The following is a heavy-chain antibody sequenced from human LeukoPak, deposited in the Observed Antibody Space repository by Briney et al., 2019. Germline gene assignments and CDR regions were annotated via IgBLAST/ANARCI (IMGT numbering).Heavy chain of an antibody. CDR1: GGSFSGYY. CDR3: ARCHMFRGPKGWFDP. J-gene: IGHJ5*02. D-gene: IGHD3-10*01. V-gene: IGHV4-34*01. CDR2: INHSGST. Sequence: SETLSLTCAVYGGSFSGYYWTWIRQPPGKGLEWIGEINHSGSTNYNPSLKSRVTISIDTSKNQFSLILSSVTAADTAVYYCARCHMFRGPKGWFDPWGQGNLVTVSS.